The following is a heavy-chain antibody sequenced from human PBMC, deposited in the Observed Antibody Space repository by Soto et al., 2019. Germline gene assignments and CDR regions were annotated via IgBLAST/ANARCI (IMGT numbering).Heavy chain of an antibody. CDR3: AKGDNYDFWSGYYPLGYFDL. Sequence: EVQLLESGGGLVQPGGSLRLSCAASGFTFSSYAMSWVRQAPGKGLEWVSAISGSGGSTYYADSVKGRFTISRDNSKNTLYLQMNSLRAEDTAVYYCAKGDNYDFWSGYYPLGYFDLWGRGTLATVSS. CDR2: ISGSGGST. V-gene: IGHV3-23*01. D-gene: IGHD3-3*01. J-gene: IGHJ2*01. CDR1: GFTFSSYA.